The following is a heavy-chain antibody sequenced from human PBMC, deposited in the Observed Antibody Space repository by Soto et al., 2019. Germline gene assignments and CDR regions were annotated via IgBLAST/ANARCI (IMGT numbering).Heavy chain of an antibody. CDR3: ARDLALYTVTTSNGMDV. J-gene: IGHJ6*02. Sequence: SVKVSCKASGGTFSSYAISWVRQAPGQGLEWMGGIIPIFGTANYAQKFQGRVTITADEPTSTAYMELSSLRSENTAVYYCARDLALYTVTTSNGMDVWGQRTTLTVSS. V-gene: IGHV1-69*13. CDR1: GGTFSSYA. D-gene: IGHD4-4*01. CDR2: IIPIFGTA.